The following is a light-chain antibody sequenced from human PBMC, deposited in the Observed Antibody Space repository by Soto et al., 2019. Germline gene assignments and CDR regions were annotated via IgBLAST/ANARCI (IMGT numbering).Light chain of an antibody. V-gene: IGLV2-14*01. CDR3: SSYTSGSTRV. Sequence: QSALTQPASVSGSPGQSITISCTGTSSDVGGYNYVSWYQQHSGKAPKLMIYDVSNRPSGVSNRFSGSKSGNTASLTISGLQTEDGADYYCSSYTSGSTRVFGGGTKLTVL. CDR2: DVS. J-gene: IGLJ2*01. CDR1: SSDVGGYNY.